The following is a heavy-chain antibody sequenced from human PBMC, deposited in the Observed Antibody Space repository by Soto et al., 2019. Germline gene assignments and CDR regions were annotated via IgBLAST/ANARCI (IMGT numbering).Heavy chain of an antibody. Sequence: SVKVSCKASGFTFSSSAVQWVRQARGQRLEWIGWIVVGSGNTNYAQELQERVTITRDMSTSTAYMELSSLRAEDTAVYYCAKELGGYYDSRGVFDYWGQGTLVTVSS. CDR2: IVVGSGNT. J-gene: IGHJ4*02. CDR3: AKELGGYYDSRGVFDY. D-gene: IGHD3-22*01. CDR1: GFTFSSSA. V-gene: IGHV1-58*01.